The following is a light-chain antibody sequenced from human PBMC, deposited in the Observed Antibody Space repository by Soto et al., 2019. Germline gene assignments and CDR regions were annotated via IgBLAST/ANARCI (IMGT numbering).Light chain of an antibody. J-gene: IGKJ3*01. CDR3: QKYSSVPL. V-gene: IGKV1-27*01. CDR1: QGISNY. Sequence: DIQMTQSPSSLSASVGDRVTITCRASQGISNYIAWYQQKPGKAPKLLIYAASTLQSGLPSRFSGSGSGTAFTLNINSLQPEDIATYSCQKYSSVPLFGPGTKVEIK. CDR2: AAS.